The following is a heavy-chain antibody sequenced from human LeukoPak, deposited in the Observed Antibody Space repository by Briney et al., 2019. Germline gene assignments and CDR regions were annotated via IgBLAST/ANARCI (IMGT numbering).Heavy chain of an antibody. Sequence: SETLSLTCAVSGGSISSSNWWSWVRQPPGKGLEWIGEIYHSGSTNYNPSLKSRVTISVDKSKNQFSLKLSSVTAADTAVYYCARTNDYGDPTVGYWGQGTLVTVSS. CDR3: ARTNDYGDPTVGY. CDR1: GGSISSSNW. J-gene: IGHJ4*02. D-gene: IGHD4-17*01. V-gene: IGHV4-4*02. CDR2: IYHSGST.